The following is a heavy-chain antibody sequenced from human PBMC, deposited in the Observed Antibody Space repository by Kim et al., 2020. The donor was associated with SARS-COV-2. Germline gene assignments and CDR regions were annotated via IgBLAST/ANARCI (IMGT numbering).Heavy chain of an antibody. J-gene: IGHJ4*02. Sequence: GGSLRLFCEGSGFTFDDYAMHWVRQAPGKGLEWVSGITWNSGATAYADSVKGRVTISRDNAKNSLYLQMNNLRPEDTAIYFCAKDNDGYTYGQKHWGQGTLVTVSS. D-gene: IGHD5-18*01. V-gene: IGHV3-9*01. CDR1: GFTFDDYA. CDR3: AKDNDGYTYGQKH. CDR2: ITWNSGAT.